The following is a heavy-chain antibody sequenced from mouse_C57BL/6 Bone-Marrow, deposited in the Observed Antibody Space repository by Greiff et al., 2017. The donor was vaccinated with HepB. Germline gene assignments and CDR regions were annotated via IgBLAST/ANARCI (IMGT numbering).Heavy chain of an antibody. J-gene: IGHJ3*01. CDR2: FYPGSGSI. Sequence: VKLVESGAELVKPGASVKLSCKASGYTFTEYTIHWVKQRSGQGLEWIGWFYPGSGSIKYNEKFKDKATLTADKSSSTVYMELSRLTSEDSAVYFCARHEDARSGFAYWGQGTLVTVSA. CDR1: GYTFTEYT. V-gene: IGHV1-62-2*01. CDR3: ARHEDARSGFAY.